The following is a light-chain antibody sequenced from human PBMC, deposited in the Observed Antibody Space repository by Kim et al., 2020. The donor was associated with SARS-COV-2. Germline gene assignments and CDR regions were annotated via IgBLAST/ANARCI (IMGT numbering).Light chain of an antibody. J-gene: IGKJ5*01. Sequence: LSPGEGAPRSCGAGQSVSGSYLAWYQQKPGQAPRLLIYSTSSRATGIPDRFSGSGSGTDFTLTISRREPEESAVYYCQKYGSLSTFGQGRRREIK. V-gene: IGKV3-20*01. CDR2: STS. CDR3: QKYGSLST. CDR1: QSVSGSY.